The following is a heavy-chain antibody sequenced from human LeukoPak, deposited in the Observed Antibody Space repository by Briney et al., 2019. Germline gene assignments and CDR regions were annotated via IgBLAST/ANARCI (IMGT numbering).Heavy chain of an antibody. D-gene: IGHD3-10*01. CDR2: IIPIFGTA. V-gene: IGHV1-69*13. CDR1: GGTFSSYA. CDR3: ARVGSGSPLGYYFDY. Sequence: SVKVSCKASGGTFSSYAISWVRQAPGQGLEWMGGIIPIFGTANYAQKFQGRVTVTADESTSTAYMELSSLRSEDTAVYYCARVGSGSPLGYYFDYWGQGTLVTVSS. J-gene: IGHJ4*02.